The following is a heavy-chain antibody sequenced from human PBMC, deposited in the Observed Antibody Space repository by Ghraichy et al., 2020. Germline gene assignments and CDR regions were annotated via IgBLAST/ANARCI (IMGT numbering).Heavy chain of an antibody. CDR2: INHSGST. J-gene: IGHJ4*02. V-gene: IGHV4-34*01. Sequence: SETLSLTCAVYGGSFSGYYWSWIRQPPGKGLEWIGEINHSGSTNYNPSLKSRVTISVDTSKNQFSLKLSSVTAADTAVYYCARLGYGSSSWYDPDYWGQGTLVTVSS. CDR1: GGSFSGYY. D-gene: IGHD6-13*01. CDR3: ARLGYGSSSWYDPDY.